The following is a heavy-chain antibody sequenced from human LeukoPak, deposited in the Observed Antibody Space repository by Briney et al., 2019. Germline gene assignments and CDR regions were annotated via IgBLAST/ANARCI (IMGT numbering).Heavy chain of an antibody. J-gene: IGHJ4*02. D-gene: IGHD3-3*01. CDR2: IYYSGST. V-gene: IGHV4-59*01. CDR3: ARGEYYDFWSGYYPASFYFDY. Sequence: SETLSLTCTVSGGSISSYYWSWIRQPPGKGLGWIGYIYYSGSTNYNPSLKSRVTISVDTSKNQFSLKLSSVTAADTAVYYCARGEYYDFWSGYYPASFYFDYWGQGTLVTVSS. CDR1: GGSISSYY.